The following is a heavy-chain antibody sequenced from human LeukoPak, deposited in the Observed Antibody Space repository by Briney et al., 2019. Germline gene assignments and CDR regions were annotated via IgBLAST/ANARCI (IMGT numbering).Heavy chain of an antibody. J-gene: IGHJ4*02. V-gene: IGHV3-33*01. CDR2: IWYDGSNK. CDR1: GFTFRSYG. Sequence: GGSLRLSCAASGFTFRSYGMHWVRQAPGKGLEWVAVIWYDGSNKYYADSVKGRFTVSRDNSKNTLHLQMNSLRAEDTAVYYCATAVASSSGWYADYWGQGTLVTVSS. D-gene: IGHD6-19*01. CDR3: ATAVASSSGWYADY.